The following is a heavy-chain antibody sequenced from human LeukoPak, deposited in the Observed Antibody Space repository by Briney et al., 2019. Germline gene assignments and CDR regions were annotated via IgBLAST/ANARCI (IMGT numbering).Heavy chain of an antibody. V-gene: IGHV1-3*01. Sequence: GASVKVSCKASGYIFTDYAINRVRQAPGERLEWMGWINAGNGNTKYSQKFQGRVTITRDRSASTAYMELNSLRSEDTAVYYCARGRWSTTTASYYFDSWGQGSLVTVS. CDR3: ARGRWSTTTASYYFDS. CDR1: GYIFTDYA. D-gene: IGHD5/OR15-5a*01. CDR2: INAGNGNT. J-gene: IGHJ4*02.